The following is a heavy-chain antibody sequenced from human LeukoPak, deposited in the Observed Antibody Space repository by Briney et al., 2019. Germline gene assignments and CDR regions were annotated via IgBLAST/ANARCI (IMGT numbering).Heavy chain of an antibody. CDR1: GGTFSSYA. CDR3: ALGVAAGTRQWRKGRYWFDP. Sequence: ASVKVSXTASGGTFSSYAISWVRQAPGQGLEWIGGIIPSFGTANYAQKFQGRVTITTDESTSTTYLELSSLRAEDTAVYYCALGVAAGTRQWRKGRYWFDPWGQGTLVTVSS. CDR2: IIPSFGTA. V-gene: IGHV1-69*05. D-gene: IGHD6-13*01. J-gene: IGHJ5*02.